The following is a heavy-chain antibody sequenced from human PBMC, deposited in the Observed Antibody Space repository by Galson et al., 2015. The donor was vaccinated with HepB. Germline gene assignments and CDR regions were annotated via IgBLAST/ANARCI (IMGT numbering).Heavy chain of an antibody. D-gene: IGHD4-23*01. CDR1: GFTLGDYS. J-gene: IGHJ6*02. Sequence: SLRLSCAVSGFTLGDYSMSWFRQAPGKGLEWVGFIKSKAYGGTTEYAASVKGRFTISRDDSKSIAFMQINSLKSEDTAVYYCSRSHYGGDRDHYYGMDVWGQGTTVTVSS. CDR3: SRSHYGGDRDHYYGMDV. CDR2: IKSKAYGGTT. V-gene: IGHV3-49*03.